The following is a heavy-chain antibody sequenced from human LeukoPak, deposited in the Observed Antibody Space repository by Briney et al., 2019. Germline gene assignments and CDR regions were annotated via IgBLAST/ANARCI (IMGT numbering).Heavy chain of an antibody. CDR3: AREVQNWFDP. V-gene: IGHV4-61*02. J-gene: IGHJ5*02. CDR2: IYTSGST. D-gene: IGHD1-1*01. CDR1: GGSISSGSYY. Sequence: SETLSLTCTVSGGSISSGSYYWSWIRQPAGKGLEWIGRIYTSGSTNYNPSLKSRVTISVDTSKNQFSLKLSSVTAADTAVYYCAREVQNWFDPWGQGTLVTVSS.